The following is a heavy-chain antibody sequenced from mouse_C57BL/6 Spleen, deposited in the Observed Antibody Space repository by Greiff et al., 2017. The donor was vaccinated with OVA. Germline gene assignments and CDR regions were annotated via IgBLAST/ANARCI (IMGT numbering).Heavy chain of an antibody. V-gene: IGHV1-15*01. J-gene: IGHJ4*01. CDR2: IDPETGGT. CDR3: TRKGNYVLYYAMDY. Sequence: QVQLKQSGAELVRPGASVTLSCKASGYTFTDYEMHWVQQTPVNGLEWVGAIDPETGGTAYNQKFKGKATLTADKSSSTAYMELRSLTSEDSAVYYWTRKGNYVLYYAMDYWGQGTSVTVSS. D-gene: IGHD2-1*01. CDR1: GYTFTDYE.